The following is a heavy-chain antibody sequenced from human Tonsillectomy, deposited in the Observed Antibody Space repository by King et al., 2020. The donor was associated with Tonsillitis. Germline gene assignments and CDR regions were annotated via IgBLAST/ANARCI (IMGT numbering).Heavy chain of an antibody. Sequence: VQLVESGGGLVQPGGSLTLSCAASGFTFSNYAMNWVRQAPGKGPEWVSTVNSGGTTYYADSVKGRFTISRDNSKNTLYLQMSSLRAEDTALYYCAKPGSGTYYGFEYWGQGTLVTVSS. J-gene: IGHJ4*02. CDR2: VNSGGTT. V-gene: IGHV3-23*04. CDR1: GFTFSNYA. D-gene: IGHD1-26*01. CDR3: AKPGSGTYYGFEY.